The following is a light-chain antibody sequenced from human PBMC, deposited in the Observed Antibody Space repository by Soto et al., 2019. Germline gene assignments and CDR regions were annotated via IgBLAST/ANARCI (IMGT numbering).Light chain of an antibody. CDR2: DAS. J-gene: IGKJ2*01. CDR1: QSVSSY. CDR3: QQRSNWPPYT. Sequence: EIVLTQSPATLSLSPGERATLSCRASQSVSSYLAWYQQKPGQAPRHLIYDASNRATGIPARFSGSGSGTDFTLTLSSLEPEDFAVYYCQQRSNWPPYTFGQGTKLEIK. V-gene: IGKV3-11*01.